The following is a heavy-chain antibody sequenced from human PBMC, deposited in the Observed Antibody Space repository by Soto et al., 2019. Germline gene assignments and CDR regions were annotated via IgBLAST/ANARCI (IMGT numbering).Heavy chain of an antibody. CDR1: GGSISSSNW. CDR3: ARSHLIAAAGWGNWFDP. J-gene: IGHJ5*02. D-gene: IGHD6-13*01. V-gene: IGHV4-4*02. Sequence: SETLSLTCAVSGGSISSSNWWSWVRPPPGKGLEWIGEIYHSGSTNYNPSLKSRVTISVDKTKNQFSLKLSSVTAADTAVYYCARSHLIAAAGWGNWFDPWGQGTLVTVSS. CDR2: IYHSGST.